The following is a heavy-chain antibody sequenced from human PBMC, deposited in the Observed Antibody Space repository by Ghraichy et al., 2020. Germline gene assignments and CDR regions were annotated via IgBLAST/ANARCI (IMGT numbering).Heavy chain of an antibody. CDR2: IYSGGST. CDR1: GFTVSSNY. J-gene: IGHJ2*01. V-gene: IGHV3-53*01. CDR3: ARDCGGDCYRRYDL. D-gene: IGHD2-21*01. Sequence: GGSLRLSCAASGFTVSSNYMSWVRQAPGKGLEWVSVIYSGGSTYYADSVKGRFTISRDNSKNTLYLQMNSLRAEDTAVYYCARDCGGDCYRRYDLWGRGTLVTVSS.